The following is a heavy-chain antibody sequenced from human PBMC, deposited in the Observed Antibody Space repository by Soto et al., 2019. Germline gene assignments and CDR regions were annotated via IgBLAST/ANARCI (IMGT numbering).Heavy chain of an antibody. D-gene: IGHD4-4*01. CDR1: GFTFSSYW. CDR2: INSDGSST. J-gene: IGHJ6*03. V-gene: IGHV3-74*01. Sequence: GESLKISCAASGFTFSSYWMHWVRQAPGKGLVWVSRINSDGSSTSYADSVKGRFTISRDNAKNTLYLQMNSLRAEDTAVYYCARGSGLQIFSYYMDVWGKGTTVTVSS. CDR3: ARGSGLQIFSYYMDV.